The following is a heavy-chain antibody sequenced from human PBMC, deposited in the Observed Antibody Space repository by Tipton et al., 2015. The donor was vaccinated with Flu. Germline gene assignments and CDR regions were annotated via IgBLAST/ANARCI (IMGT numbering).Heavy chain of an antibody. CDR2: IYYTGYR. CDR1: GGPITSSSYY. V-gene: IGHV4-39*07. D-gene: IGHD3-16*01. Sequence: PSLTCSVSGGPITSSSYYWGWIRQPPGRPLEWVGSIYYTGYRYDNPSLKSRLAMSIDTSQSQFSLRLSSMTAADTAVYYCAKVKFGWVESWAQGTLVTVSS. J-gene: IGHJ5*01. CDR3: AKVKFGWVES.